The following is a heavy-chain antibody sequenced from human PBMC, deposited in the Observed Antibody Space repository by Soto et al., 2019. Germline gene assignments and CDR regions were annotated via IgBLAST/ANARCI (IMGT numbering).Heavy chain of an antibody. Sequence: PSETLSLTCAVSGGSISSSNWWSWVRQPPGKGLEWIGEIYHSGSTNYNPSLKSRVTISVDKSKNQFSLKLSSVTAADTAVYYCARARQWLVWSNIFDYWGQGTLVTVSS. D-gene: IGHD6-19*01. CDR2: IYHSGST. CDR1: GGSISSSNW. V-gene: IGHV4-4*02. J-gene: IGHJ4*02. CDR3: ARARQWLVWSNIFDY.